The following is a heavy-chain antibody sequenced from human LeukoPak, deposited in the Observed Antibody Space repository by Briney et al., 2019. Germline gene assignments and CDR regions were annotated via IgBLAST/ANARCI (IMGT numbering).Heavy chain of an antibody. D-gene: IGHD3-3*01. CDR2: IKQDGSEK. CDR1: GFAFSSYW. V-gene: IGHV3-7*01. J-gene: IGHJ4*02. CDR3: ARFIRFLEWLPLDY. Sequence: GGSLRLSCAASGFAFSSYWMSWVRQAPGKGLEWVANIKQDGSEKYYVDSVKGRFTISRDNAKNSLYLQMNSLRAEDTAVYYCARFIRFLEWLPLDYWGQGTLVTVSS.